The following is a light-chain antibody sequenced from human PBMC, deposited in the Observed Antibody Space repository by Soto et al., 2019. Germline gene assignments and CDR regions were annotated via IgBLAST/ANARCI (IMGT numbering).Light chain of an antibody. CDR2: EVT. J-gene: IGLJ1*01. CDR3: SSYAGSTPDV. V-gene: IGLV2-8*01. Sequence: QSALTQPPSASGSPGQSVTISCTGTSSDVGGYNYVSWYQQHPGKAPKLMIYEVTKRPSGVPDRFSGSKSGNTASLTVSGLQAEDEADYDCSSYAGSTPDVFGTGTKVTV. CDR1: SSDVGGYNY.